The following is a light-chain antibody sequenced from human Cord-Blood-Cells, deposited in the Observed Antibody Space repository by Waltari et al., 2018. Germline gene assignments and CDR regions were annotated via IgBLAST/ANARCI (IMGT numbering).Light chain of an antibody. V-gene: IGLV2-8*02. J-gene: IGLJ2*01. CDR3: SSYAGSNIVV. CDR1: SSDVGGSNY. Sequence: QSALTPPPSASRSPAQSVTISCTATSSDVGGSNYVSWYQQHPGKAPKLMIYEVSKRPSGVPDRFSGSKSGNTAPLTVSGLQSEDEADYYCSSYAGSNIVVFGGGTKLTVL. CDR2: EVS.